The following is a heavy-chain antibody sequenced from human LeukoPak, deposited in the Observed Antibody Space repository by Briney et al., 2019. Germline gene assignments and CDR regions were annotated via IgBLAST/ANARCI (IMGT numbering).Heavy chain of an antibody. D-gene: IGHD3-3*01. CDR3: ARGNDALRFLEWTY. J-gene: IGHJ4*02. V-gene: IGHV3-7*03. Sequence: GGSLRLSCAASGFTFSPYWMTWVRQAPGKGLEWVANIKRDGSEKYYVDSVKGRFTISRDNAKNSLYLQMNSLRDEDTAVYYCARGNDALRFLEWTYWGQGTLVTVSS. CDR1: GFTFSPYW. CDR2: IKRDGSEK.